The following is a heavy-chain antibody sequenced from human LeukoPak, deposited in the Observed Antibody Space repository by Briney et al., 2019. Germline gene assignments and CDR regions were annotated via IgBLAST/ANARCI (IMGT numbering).Heavy chain of an antibody. CDR2: IWYDGSNK. CDR1: GFTFSSYG. CDR3: ARDAWEDKVGAFDI. J-gene: IGHJ3*02. V-gene: IGHV3-33*01. D-gene: IGHD5-12*01. Sequence: GRSLRLSCAASGFTFSSYGMHWVRQAPGKGLEWVAVIWYDGSNKYYADSVKGRFTISRDNSKNTLYLQMNSLRAGDTAVYYCARDAWEDKVGAFDIWGQGTMVTVSS.